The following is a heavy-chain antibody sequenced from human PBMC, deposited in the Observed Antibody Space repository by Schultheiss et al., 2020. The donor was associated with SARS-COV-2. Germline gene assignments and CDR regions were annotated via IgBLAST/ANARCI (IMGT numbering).Heavy chain of an antibody. D-gene: IGHD4-17*01. CDR3: ASTGRDYGDAFDI. Sequence: GGSLRLSCAASGFAFSSYAMHWVRQVPGKGLEWVSVSSGSGTAPFTYYADSVEGRFTISRDNSKNTLFLQMNSLRAEDTAVYYCASTGRDYGDAFDIWGQGTTVTVSS. V-gene: IGHV3-23*01. CDR2: SSGSGTAPFT. J-gene: IGHJ3*02. CDR1: GFAFSSYA.